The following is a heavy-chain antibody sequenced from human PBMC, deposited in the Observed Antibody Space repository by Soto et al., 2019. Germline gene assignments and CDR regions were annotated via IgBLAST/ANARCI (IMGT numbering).Heavy chain of an antibody. Sequence: SETLSLTCTVSGGSMSSGDYYWSWLRRPQGKGLEWIGYIYYSGSTYYNPSLKSRVTISVDTSKNQFSLKLCSVTAADTAVYYCARAGSGYYYLMVMDV. CDR3: ARAGSGYYYLMVMDV. D-gene: IGHD3-10*01. CDR1: GGSMSSGDYY. CDR2: IYYSGST. V-gene: IGHV4-30-4*02. J-gene: IGHJ6*01.